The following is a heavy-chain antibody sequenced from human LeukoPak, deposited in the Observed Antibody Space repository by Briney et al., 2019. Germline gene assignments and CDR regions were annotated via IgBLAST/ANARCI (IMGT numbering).Heavy chain of an antibody. D-gene: IGHD2-8*01. J-gene: IGHJ4*02. CDR3: ARVYLERLTAGYFDH. CDR2: ISDDGRHN. V-gene: IGHV3-30*03. Sequence: GGSLRLSCATSEFTFSDYWMTWVRQAPGKGLEWVAVISDDGRHNYYADSVKGRFTISRDNSKSTLYLQMNSLRDDDSAAYFCARVYLERLTAGYFDHWGQGTQVTVSP. CDR1: EFTFSDYW.